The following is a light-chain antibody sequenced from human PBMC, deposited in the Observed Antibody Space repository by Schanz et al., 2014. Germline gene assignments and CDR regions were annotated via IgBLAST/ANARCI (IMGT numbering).Light chain of an antibody. J-gene: IGKJ4*01. Sequence: EIVLTQSPGTLSLSPGERATLSCRASQRLTSYLAWYQQKPGQAPRLLIYGASSRATGIPARFSGSGSGTDFTLTISSLEPEDFAVYYCQQRSKWPLSFGGGTKVEIK. CDR2: GAS. CDR1: QRLTSY. V-gene: IGKV3-11*01. CDR3: QQRSKWPLS.